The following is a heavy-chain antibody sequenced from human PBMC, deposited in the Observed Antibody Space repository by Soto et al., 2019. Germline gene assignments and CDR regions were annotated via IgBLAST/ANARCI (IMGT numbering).Heavy chain of an antibody. CDR2: INSDGITT. J-gene: IGHJ4*02. CDR3: XRGGXRLXLNDY. D-gene: IGHD3-16*02. CDR1: GFTFSSYW. Sequence: EVQLVXSGGGLVQPGGXLXLSCAASGFTFSSYWMHWVRQAPGKGLVWVSRINSDGITTNYADSVKGRFTXSRXXAKXXXXXXXXXXXXXXTXLXXCXRGGXRLXLNDYWGQGSLVTVSS. V-gene: IGHV3-74*01.